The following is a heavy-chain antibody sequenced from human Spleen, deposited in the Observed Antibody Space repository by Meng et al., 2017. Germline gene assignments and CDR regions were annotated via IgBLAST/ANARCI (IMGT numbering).Heavy chain of an antibody. J-gene: IGHJ4*02. Sequence: EVQLLDSGGGLVQPGGSLRLSCAASGFAFSSYGMSWVRQAPGKGLEWVSTINDDGANTHYADSVKGRFTISRDNSKSTLYLQMNSLRVEDTALYYCAKDVGGEAYFNYWGQGTLVTVSS. CDR1: GFAFSSYG. CDR2: INDDGANT. CDR3: AKDVGGEAYFNY. D-gene: IGHD2-21*01. V-gene: IGHV3-23*01.